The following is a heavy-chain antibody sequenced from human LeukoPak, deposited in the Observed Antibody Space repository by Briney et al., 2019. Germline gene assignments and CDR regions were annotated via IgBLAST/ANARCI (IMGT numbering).Heavy chain of an antibody. V-gene: IGHV4-61*02. Sequence: SQTLCLTCTVSGVSVSGDNLYWNWIRLPAGKGLEWIGRVYTSGRTGYDPSLQSRITISLDTARNHFSLKLSSVIAADTAVYYCAREPFRSFGELLDWGQGTLVTVSS. D-gene: IGHD3-10*01. CDR3: AREPFRSFGELLD. CDR2: VYTSGRT. J-gene: IGHJ4*02. CDR1: GVSVSGDNLY.